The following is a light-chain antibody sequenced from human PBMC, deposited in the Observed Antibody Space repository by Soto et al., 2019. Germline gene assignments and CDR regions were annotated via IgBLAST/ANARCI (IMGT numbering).Light chain of an antibody. CDR2: GAS. J-gene: IGKJ1*01. CDR1: RSVSSRY. V-gene: IGKV3-20*01. CDR3: QQYDSSPKT. Sequence: EMVLTQSPGTLSLSPLERGTRSCMGSRSVSSRYLAWYQQKPGQAPRLLIYGASSRATGIPDRFSGSGSGTDFTLTISRLEPEDFAVYYCQQYDSSPKTFGQGTKVDI.